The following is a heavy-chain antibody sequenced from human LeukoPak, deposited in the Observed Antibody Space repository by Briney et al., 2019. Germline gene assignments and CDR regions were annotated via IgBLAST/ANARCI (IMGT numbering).Heavy chain of an antibody. CDR2: IHHSGST. CDR1: GGPISGYY. Sequence: PSETLSLTCTVSGGPISGYYWSWIRQPPGKGLEWIGYIHHSGSTNYNPSLKSRVTISVDTSKNQFSLKLSSVTAADTAVYYCARGPLWPGLDYYYYYGMDVWGQGTTVTVSS. D-gene: IGHD3-10*01. CDR3: ARGPLWPGLDYYYYYGMDV. J-gene: IGHJ6*02. V-gene: IGHV4-59*08.